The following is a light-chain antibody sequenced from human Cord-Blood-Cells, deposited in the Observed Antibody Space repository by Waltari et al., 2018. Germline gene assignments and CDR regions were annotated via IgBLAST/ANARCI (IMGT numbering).Light chain of an antibody. Sequence: SYELTQPSSVSVSPGQTARITCSGDVLAKQYARWFQQKPGQAPVLVIYKDSERPSGIPGRFSGSSSGTTVTLTISGAQVEDEADYYCYSAADNNYVFGTGTKVTVL. CDR3: YSAADNNYV. CDR1: VLAKQY. V-gene: IGLV3-27*01. CDR2: KDS. J-gene: IGLJ1*01.